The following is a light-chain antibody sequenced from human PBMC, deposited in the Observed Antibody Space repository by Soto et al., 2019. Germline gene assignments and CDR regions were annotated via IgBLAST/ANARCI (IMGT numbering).Light chain of an antibody. CDR3: QQSYSNPPT. CDR1: QTISKS. V-gene: IGKV1-39*01. CDR2: GAS. J-gene: IGKJ1*01. Sequence: DIQMTQSPSSLSASVGDTISITCRSFQTISKSLNWYQQRPGKAPKLLIFGASSLQSGVPSRFSGSRSGPDFTLTISSLQPEDFATYYCQQSYSNPPTFGQGTKVDIK.